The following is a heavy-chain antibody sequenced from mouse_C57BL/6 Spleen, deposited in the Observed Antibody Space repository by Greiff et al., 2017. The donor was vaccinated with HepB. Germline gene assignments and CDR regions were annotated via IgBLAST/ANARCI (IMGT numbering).Heavy chain of an antibody. Sequence: DVQLVESEGGLVQPGSSMKLSCTASGFTFSDYYMAWVRQVPEKGLEWVANINYDGSSTYYLDSLKSRFIISRDNAKNILYLQMSSLTSEDTATYYCARVGSSGYVFDYWGQGTTLTVSS. CDR3: ARVGSSGYVFDY. CDR2: INYDGSST. D-gene: IGHD3-2*02. V-gene: IGHV5-16*01. CDR1: GFTFSDYY. J-gene: IGHJ2*01.